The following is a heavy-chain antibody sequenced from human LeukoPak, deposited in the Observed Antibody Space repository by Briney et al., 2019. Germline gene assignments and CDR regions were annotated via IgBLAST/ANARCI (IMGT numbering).Heavy chain of an antibody. CDR2: MKRDGSEK. V-gene: IGHV3-7*01. CDR3: ASLDSAHPSGVH. J-gene: IGHJ4*02. CDR1: TFTFIPGW. Sequence: GGSLRLSCEASTFTFIPGWMSRVRQAPGKGLEWVAMMKRDGSEKLYVDSVRGRFTISRDNAKNSLYLQMDSLRDEDSALYYCASLDSAHPSGVHWGQGTLVTVSS. D-gene: IGHD5-18*01.